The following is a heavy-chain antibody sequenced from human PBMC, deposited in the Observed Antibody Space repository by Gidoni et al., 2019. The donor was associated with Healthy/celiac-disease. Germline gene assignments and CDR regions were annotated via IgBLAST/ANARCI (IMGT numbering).Heavy chain of an antibody. D-gene: IGHD3-22*01. CDR1: VFPFGDYA. CDR3: TADSGYYAYYFDY. CDR2: IRSKAYGGTT. Sequence: EVQLVESGGGLVKPGRSLRLSCTASVFPFGDYAMSWFRQAQGKGLEWVGFIRSKAYGGTTEYAASVKGRFTISRDDSKSIAYLQMNSLKTEDTAVYYCTADSGYYAYYFDYWGQGTLVTVSS. V-gene: IGHV3-49*05. J-gene: IGHJ4*02.